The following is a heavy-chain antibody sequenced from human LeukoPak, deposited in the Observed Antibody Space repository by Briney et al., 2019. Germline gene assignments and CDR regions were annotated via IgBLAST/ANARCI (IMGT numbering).Heavy chain of an antibody. CDR2: IYYSGST. CDR1: GGSISSSSYY. Sequence: SETLSLTCTVSGGSISSSSYYWGWIRQPPGKGLGWIGSIYYSGSTYYTPSLKSRVTISVDTSKNQFSLKLSSVTAADTAVYYCARHATVIIDYCGQGTLVTVSS. D-gene: IGHD2-15*01. J-gene: IGHJ4*02. CDR3: ARHATVIIDY. V-gene: IGHV4-39*01.